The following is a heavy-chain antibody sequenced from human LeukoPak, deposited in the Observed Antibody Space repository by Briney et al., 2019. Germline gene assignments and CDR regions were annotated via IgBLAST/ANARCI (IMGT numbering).Heavy chain of an antibody. CDR2: IDWDDDK. CDR3: ARVSYYYDSSGSAFTDY. V-gene: IGHV2-70*11. D-gene: IGHD3-22*01. Sequence: SGPTLVNPTQTLTLTCTFSGFSLSTSGMCVSWIRQPPGKALEWLARIDWDDDKYYSTFLKTRLTISKDTSKNQVVLTMTNMDPVDTATYYCARVSYYYDSSGSAFTDYWGQGTLVTVSS. CDR1: GFSLSTSGMC. J-gene: IGHJ4*02.